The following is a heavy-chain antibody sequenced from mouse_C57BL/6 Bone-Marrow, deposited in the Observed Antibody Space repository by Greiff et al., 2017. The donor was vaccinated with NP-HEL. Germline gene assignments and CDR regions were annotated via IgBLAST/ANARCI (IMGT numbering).Heavy chain of an antibody. Sequence: QVQLQQPGAELVKPGASVKLSCKASGYTFTSYWMHWVKQRPGQGLEWIGMIHPNSGSTNYNEKFKSKATLTVDKSSSTAYMQLSSLTSEDSAVYYCARGDSSYFYYYAMDYWGQGTSVTVSS. D-gene: IGHD1-1*01. V-gene: IGHV1-64*01. CDR3: ARGDSSYFYYYAMDY. J-gene: IGHJ4*01. CDR1: GYTFTSYW. CDR2: IHPNSGST.